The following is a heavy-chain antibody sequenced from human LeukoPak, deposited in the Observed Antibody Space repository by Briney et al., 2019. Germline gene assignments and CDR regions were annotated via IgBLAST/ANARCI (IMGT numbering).Heavy chain of an antibody. V-gene: IGHV4-59*01. J-gene: IGHJ4*02. CDR1: GGSIGDYY. Sequence: SETLSLTCTVSGGSIGDYYWTWVRQPPGKGLDWICYIYNGGTTQYTPSLKRRATISVDTTYQFSLRLTSVTAADAAVYYCARVGGGWYSLHYWGQGTLVTVPS. CDR3: ARVGGGWYSLHY. D-gene: IGHD6-19*01. CDR2: IYNGGTT.